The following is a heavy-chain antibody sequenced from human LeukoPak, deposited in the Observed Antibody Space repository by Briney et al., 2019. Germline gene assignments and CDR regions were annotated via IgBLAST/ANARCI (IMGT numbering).Heavy chain of an antibody. V-gene: IGHV3-23*01. D-gene: IGHD2-15*01. Sequence: GGSLRLSCAASGFTFSSYAMSWVRQAPGKGLEWVSAISGSGGSTYYADSVKGRSTISRDNSKNTLYLQMNSLRAEDTAVYYCAKHVHIVVVVAALYYFDYWGQGTLVTVSS. CDR3: AKHVHIVVVVAALYYFDY. CDR1: GFTFSSYA. CDR2: ISGSGGST. J-gene: IGHJ4*02.